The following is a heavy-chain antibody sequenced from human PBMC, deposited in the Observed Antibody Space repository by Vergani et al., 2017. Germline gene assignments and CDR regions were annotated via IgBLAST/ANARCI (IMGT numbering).Heavy chain of an antibody. CDR3: AREGSGSYYNYYYGMDV. J-gene: IGHJ6*02. D-gene: IGHD3-10*01. Sequence: QVQLVQSGAEVKKPGSSVKVSCKASGGTFSSYTISWVRQAPGQGLEWMGRIITILGIANYAQKFQGRVTITADKSTSTAYMELSSLRSEDTAVYYCAREGSGSYYNYYYGMDVWGQGTTVTVSS. CDR1: GGTFSSYT. CDR2: IITILGIA. V-gene: IGHV1-69*08.